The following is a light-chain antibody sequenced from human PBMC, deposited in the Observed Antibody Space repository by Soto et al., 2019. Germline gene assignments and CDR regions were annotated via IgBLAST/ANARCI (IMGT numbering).Light chain of an antibody. J-gene: IGKJ1*01. CDR2: DVS. Sequence: IQMTQSPSSVSASVGDRGTITCRASQGISSWLAWYQQRSGKAPKLLIYDVSSLESGVPSRFSGSGSGTEFTLTISSLQPDDFATYYCQQYNPYTWTFGHGTKVDIK. CDR3: QQYNPYTWT. V-gene: IGKV1-5*01. CDR1: QGISSW.